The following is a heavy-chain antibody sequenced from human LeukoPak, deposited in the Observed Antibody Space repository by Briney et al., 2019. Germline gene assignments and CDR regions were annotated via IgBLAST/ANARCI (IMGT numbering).Heavy chain of an antibody. Sequence: GGSLRLSCAASGFTFSSYEMNWVRQAPGKGLEWVSYISSSGSTIYYADSVKGRFTISRDNSKNTLYLQMNSLRAEDTAVYYCASELLLNYFDYWGQGTLVTVSS. D-gene: IGHD2-15*01. CDR3: ASELLLNYFDY. CDR2: ISSSGSTI. J-gene: IGHJ4*02. CDR1: GFTFSSYE. V-gene: IGHV3-48*03.